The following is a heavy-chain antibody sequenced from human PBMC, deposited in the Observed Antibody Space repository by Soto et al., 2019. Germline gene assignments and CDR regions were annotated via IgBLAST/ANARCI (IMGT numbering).Heavy chain of an antibody. CDR2: IYWDDDK. D-gene: IGHD1-7*01. J-gene: IGHJ5*02. V-gene: IGHV2-5*02. CDR3: AHTTPPGLELFSSNWFDP. Sequence: QITLKESGPTLVKPTQTLTLTCTFSGFSLSTSGVGVGWIRQPPGKALEWLALIYWDDDKRYSPSLKSRLTITKDXXKXQXXLTMTNMDPVDTATYYCAHTTPPGLELFSSNWFDPWGQGTLVTVSS. CDR1: GFSLSTSGVG.